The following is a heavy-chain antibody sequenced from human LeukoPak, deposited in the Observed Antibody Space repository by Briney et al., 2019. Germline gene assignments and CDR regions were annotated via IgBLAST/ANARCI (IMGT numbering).Heavy chain of an antibody. V-gene: IGHV4-38-2*02. Sequence: PSETLSLTCTVSSYSISSGYYWGWIRQPPGKGLEWIGSIDHSGRTYYHPSLKSRVTISVDTSKNQFSLKLSSVTAADTAVYFCGRDRPTGYYDYWGQGILVTASS. CDR2: IDHSGRT. J-gene: IGHJ4*02. D-gene: IGHD3-9*01. CDR1: SYSISSGYY. CDR3: GRDRPTGYYDY.